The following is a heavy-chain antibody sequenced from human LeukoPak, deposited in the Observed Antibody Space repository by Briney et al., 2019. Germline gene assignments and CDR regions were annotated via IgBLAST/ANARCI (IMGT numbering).Heavy chain of an antibody. CDR1: GGSISSYY. CDR2: IYTSGST. J-gene: IGHJ4*02. V-gene: IGHV4-4*07. CDR3: ARVERPYGGIDY. D-gene: IGHD4-23*01. Sequence: SETLSLTCTVSGGSISSYYWSWNRQPAGKGLEWIGRIYTSGSTNYNPSLKSRVTMSVDTSENQFSLKLSSVTAADTAVYYCARVERPYGGIDYWGQGTLVTVSS.